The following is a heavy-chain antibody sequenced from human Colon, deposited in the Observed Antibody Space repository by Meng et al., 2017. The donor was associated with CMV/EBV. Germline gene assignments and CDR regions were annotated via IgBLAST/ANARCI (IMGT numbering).Heavy chain of an antibody. CDR3: ARDLFSPGGNSCFDN. Sequence: GGSLRLSCEGSGFTFSSYAMTWVRQAPGKGLEWLSVIGGTGTIINYADSVKGRFAISRDNSTNTLYLEMNNLKPEDTAVYYCARDLFSPGGNSCFDNWGQRTVVTVSS. CDR1: GFTFSSYA. D-gene: IGHD3-16*01. V-gene: IGHV3-23*01. J-gene: IGHJ4*02. CDR2: IGGTGTII.